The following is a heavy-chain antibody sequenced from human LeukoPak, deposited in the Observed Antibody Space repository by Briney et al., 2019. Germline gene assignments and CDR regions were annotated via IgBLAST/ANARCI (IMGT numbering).Heavy chain of an antibody. J-gene: IGHJ4*02. D-gene: IGHD3-10*01. CDR1: GFTFSSYS. CDR3: ARDQGVGLLWFGSDGNYFDY. Sequence: GGSLRLSCAASGFTFSSYSMNWVRQAPGKGLEWVSYISSSSSTIYYADSVKGRFTISRDNAKNSLYLQMNSLRAEDTAVYYCARDQGVGLLWFGSDGNYFDYWGQGTLVTVSS. CDR2: ISSSSSTI. V-gene: IGHV3-48*04.